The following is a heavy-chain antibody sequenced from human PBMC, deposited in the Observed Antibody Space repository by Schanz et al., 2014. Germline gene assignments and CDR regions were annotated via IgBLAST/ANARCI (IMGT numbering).Heavy chain of an antibody. D-gene: IGHD5-18*01. Sequence: EVQLVESGGGLVQPGGSLRLSCAASRFTFSNYAMSWVRQAPGKGLEWVSAISGSGGSTYYADSVKGRFTISRDNSKNTLYLQMNSLGAEDTAVYYCARGGADSAMAHEYWGRGTLVTVSS. V-gene: IGHV3-23*04. CDR2: ISGSGGST. J-gene: IGHJ4*02. CDR1: RFTFSNYA. CDR3: ARGGADSAMAHEY.